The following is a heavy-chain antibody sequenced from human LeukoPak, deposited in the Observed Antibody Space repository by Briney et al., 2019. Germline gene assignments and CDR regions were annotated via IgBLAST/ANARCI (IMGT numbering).Heavy chain of an antibody. CDR1: GFTFSSYE. J-gene: IGHJ5*02. CDR3: ARERAIYYGSGSLSP. V-gene: IGHV3-48*03. Sequence: GGSLRLSCAASGFTFSSYEMNWVRQAPGKGLEWVSYIGSSGSTIYYADSVKGRFTISRDNAKNSLYLQMNSLRAEDTAFYHCARERAIYYGSGSLSPWGQGTLVTVSS. D-gene: IGHD3-10*01. CDR2: IGSSGSTI.